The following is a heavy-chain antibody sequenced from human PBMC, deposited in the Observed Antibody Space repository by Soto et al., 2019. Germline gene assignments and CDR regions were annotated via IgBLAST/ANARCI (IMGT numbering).Heavy chain of an antibody. CDR3: ARAKDYYDSSGARIYDY. D-gene: IGHD3-22*01. CDR1: GFTFSDYY. J-gene: IGHJ4*02. CDR2: ISSSSSYT. Sequence: GESLKISCAASGFTFSDYYMSWIRQAPGKGLEWVSYISSSSSYTNYADSVKGRFTISRDNAKNSLYLQMNSLRAEDTAVYYCARAKDYYDSSGARIYDYWGQGTLVTVSS. V-gene: IGHV3-11*06.